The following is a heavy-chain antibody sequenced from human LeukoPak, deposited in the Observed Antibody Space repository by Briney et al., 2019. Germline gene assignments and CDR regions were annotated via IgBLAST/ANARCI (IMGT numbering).Heavy chain of an antibody. D-gene: IGHD2-2*01. CDR1: GGSFSGYY. V-gene: IGHV4-34*01. Sequence: PSETLSLTCAVYGGSFSGYYWSWIRQPPGKGLEWIGEINHSGSTNYNPSLKSRVTISVDTSKNQFSLKLSSVTAADTAVYYCASLSIVVVPAARRTYGMDVWGQGTTVTVSS. CDR2: INHSGST. J-gene: IGHJ6*02. CDR3: ASLSIVVVPAARRTYGMDV.